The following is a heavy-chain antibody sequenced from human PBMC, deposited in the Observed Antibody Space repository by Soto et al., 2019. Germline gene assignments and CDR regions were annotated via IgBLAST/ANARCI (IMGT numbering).Heavy chain of an antibody. CDR2: INPNSGGT. D-gene: IGHD1-26*01. V-gene: IGHV1-2*02. Sequence: QVQLVQSGAEVKKPGASVKVSCKASGYTFTGYYMHWVRQAPGQGLEWMGWINPNSGGTNYAQKFQGRVTMTRDTSFSPAYMELSRLGSDDTAVYYCARGRRGSSSLFLYYYTGRAVWGQGPTVT. CDR3: ARGRRGSSSLFLYYYTGRAV. J-gene: IGHJ6*02. CDR1: GYTFTGYY.